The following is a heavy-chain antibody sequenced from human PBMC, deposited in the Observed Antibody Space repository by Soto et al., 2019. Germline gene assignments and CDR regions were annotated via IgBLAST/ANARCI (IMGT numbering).Heavy chain of an antibody. D-gene: IGHD3-3*01. J-gene: IGHJ6*03. CDR3: ARAQNLGVKYDFWSGYFRDYYYYYMDV. CDR2: IHYSGST. Sequence: LQLQESGPGLVKPSETLSLTCTVSGGSISSSNYYWGWIRQPPGKGLEWIGSIHYSGSTYYNPSLKRRVTISVHTSQNPFSLTLCSVAAADTAVYYCARAQNLGVKYDFWSGYFRDYYYYYMDVWGKGTTVTVSS. V-gene: IGHV4-39*01. CDR1: GGSISSSNYY.